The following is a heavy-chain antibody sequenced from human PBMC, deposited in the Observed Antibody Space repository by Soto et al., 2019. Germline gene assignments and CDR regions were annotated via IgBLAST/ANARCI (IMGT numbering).Heavy chain of an antibody. CDR1: GGSFSGFY. D-gene: IGHD3-3*01. CDR3: ARAHDFWGGRQQPIDS. V-gene: IGHV4-34*01. J-gene: IGHJ4*02. CDR2: VNLVGIG. Sequence: SETLSLTCAVSGGSFSGFYWTWICQSPGKGLDWLGDVNLVGIGNYNPSLKSRVSIPVDKSKSQFSMKLSSVTAADTAVYYCARAHDFWGGRQQPIDSWGQGTMVTVS.